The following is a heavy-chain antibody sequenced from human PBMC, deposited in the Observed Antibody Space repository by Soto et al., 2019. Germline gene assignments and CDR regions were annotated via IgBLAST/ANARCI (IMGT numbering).Heavy chain of an antibody. CDR1: GFSLSTTGVG. CDR3: AQSENGWYQVQIDP. V-gene: IGHV2-5*01. J-gene: IGHJ5*02. D-gene: IGHD6-19*01. CDR2: IYWNDDK. Sequence: QITLKDSGPTLVKPPQTLTLTCTFSGFSLSTTGVGVGWIRQPPGKALEWLALIYWNDDKHYSPSLKTRLTLTKDLSKNQVVLTMDNMGAVYTATYYCAQSENGWYQVQIDPWGQGTIVTVSS.